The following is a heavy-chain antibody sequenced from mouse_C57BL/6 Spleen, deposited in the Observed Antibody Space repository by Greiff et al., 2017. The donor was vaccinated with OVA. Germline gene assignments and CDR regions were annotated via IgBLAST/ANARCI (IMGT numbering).Heavy chain of an antibody. J-gene: IGHJ4*01. V-gene: IGHV2-9*01. Sequence: VQLQQSGPGLVAPSQCLSITCTVSGFSLTSYGVDWVRQPPGKRLEWLGVIWGGGGTNYNSALMSRMSSSKDNSKSQVFLKMNSLQTDDTAMYNCAKHGGPLAMDYWGQGTSVTVSS. CDR3: AKHGGPLAMDY. CDR2: IWGGGGT. CDR1: GFSLTSYG. D-gene: IGHD3-3*01.